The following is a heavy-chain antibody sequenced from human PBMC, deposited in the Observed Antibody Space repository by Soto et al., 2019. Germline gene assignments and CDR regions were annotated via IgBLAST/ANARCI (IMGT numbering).Heavy chain of an antibody. CDR2: IWFDGSNK. J-gene: IGHJ4*02. Sequence: SLRLSCGASGFTFSSYGMHWVRQAPGKGLEWVAVIWFDGSNKFYADSVKGRFTISRDNSKNTVSLQMNSLRDEDSAAYYCATTGPYWGQGTLVTVS. V-gene: IGHV3-33*01. CDR1: GFTFSSYG. CDR3: ATTGPY.